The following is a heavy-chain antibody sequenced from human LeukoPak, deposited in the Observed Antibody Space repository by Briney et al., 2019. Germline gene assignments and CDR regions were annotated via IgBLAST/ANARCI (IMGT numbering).Heavy chain of an antibody. Sequence: GASVKVSCKASGYTFTGYYMHWVRQAPGQGLEWMGWINPNSGGTNYAQKFQGRVTMTRDTSISTAYMELSRLRSDDTAVYYCALLSLRHFDWPPAFDYWGQGTLVTVSS. J-gene: IGHJ4*02. CDR2: INPNSGGT. D-gene: IGHD3-9*01. V-gene: IGHV1-2*02. CDR3: ALLSLRHFDWPPAFDY. CDR1: GYTFTGYY.